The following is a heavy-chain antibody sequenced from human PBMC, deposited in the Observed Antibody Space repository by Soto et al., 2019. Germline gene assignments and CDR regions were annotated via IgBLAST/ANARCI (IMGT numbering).Heavy chain of an antibody. CDR3: TRGKGTHRY. D-gene: IGHD3-10*01. J-gene: IGHJ4*02. CDR2: LDYNGLT. CDR1: GGSSFRSGDY. Sequence: LVLLSLTCSVSGGSSFRSGDYWGWIRQPPGRGLEWIGNLDYNGLTYSNPSLQSRVTISLDMSKNQFSLKLKSDSAEDTARYYCTRGKGTHRYSGQGTLVTVSS. V-gene: IGHV4-39*07.